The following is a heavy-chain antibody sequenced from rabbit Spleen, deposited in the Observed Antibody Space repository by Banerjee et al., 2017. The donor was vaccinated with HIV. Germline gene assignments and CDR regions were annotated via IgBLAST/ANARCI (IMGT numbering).Heavy chain of an antibody. Sequence: QSLEESGGDLVKPGASLTLTCTASGFSFRSGYDMCWVRQAPGKGLEWIACIDTTSGNTYYASWAKGRFTISKTSSTTVTLQMTSLTAADTATYFCAGDGDIGVRYYFTLWGPGTLVTVS. V-gene: IGHV1S40*01. CDR3: AGDGDIGVRYYFTL. CDR1: GFSFRSGYD. CDR2: IDTTSGNT. D-gene: IGHD2-1*01. J-gene: IGHJ4*01.